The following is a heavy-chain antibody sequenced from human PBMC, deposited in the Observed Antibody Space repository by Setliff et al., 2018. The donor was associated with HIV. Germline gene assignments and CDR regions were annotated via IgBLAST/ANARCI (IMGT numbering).Heavy chain of an antibody. CDR2: ISASRDKA. V-gene: IGHV1-18*01. D-gene: IGHD4-17*01. CDR3: ARQSFGDYEFYYFFYYMGV. CDR1: GYTFSTFG. Sequence: ASVKVSCKASGYTFSTFGISWVRQAPGQGLEWMGWISASRDKANYAQKFQGRVTMSTDTSTGTVYMELRSLRSDDTAVYYCARQSFGDYEFYYFFYYMGVWGKGTTVTVSS. J-gene: IGHJ6*03.